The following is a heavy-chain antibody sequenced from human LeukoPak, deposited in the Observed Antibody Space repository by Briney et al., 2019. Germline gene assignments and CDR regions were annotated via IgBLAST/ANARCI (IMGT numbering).Heavy chain of an antibody. J-gene: IGHJ4*02. Sequence: SETLSLTCTVSGGSISSSSYYWAWIRQPPGKGLEWVGSIHYTGSTYYNPSLKSRVTISADTSKNQFSLQLNSVTPEDTAVYYCTRGFGNPHGSYYFDYWGQGTLVTVSS. V-gene: IGHV4-39*01. D-gene: IGHD3-10*01. CDR1: GGSISSSSYY. CDR3: TRGFGNPHGSYYFDY. CDR2: IHYTGST.